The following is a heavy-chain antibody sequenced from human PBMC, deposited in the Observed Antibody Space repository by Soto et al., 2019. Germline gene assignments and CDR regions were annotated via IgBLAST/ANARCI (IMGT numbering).Heavy chain of an antibody. V-gene: IGHV4-39*01. J-gene: IGHJ6*02. Sequence: SETLSLTCTVSGGSISSSSYYWGWIRQPPGKGLEWIGSIYYSGSTYYNPSLKSRVTISVDTSKNQFSLKLSSVTAADTAVYYCASLNMVRGVPVGYYGMDVWGQGTTVTVSS. CDR2: IYYSGST. CDR3: ASLNMVRGVPVGYYGMDV. CDR1: GGSISSSSYY. D-gene: IGHD3-10*01.